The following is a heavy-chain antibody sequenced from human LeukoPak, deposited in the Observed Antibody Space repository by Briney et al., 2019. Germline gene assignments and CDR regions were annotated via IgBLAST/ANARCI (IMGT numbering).Heavy chain of an antibody. Sequence: SVKVSCKASGGTFSSYAISWVRQAPGPGLEWMGGIIPIFGTANYAQKFQGRVTITTDESTSTAYMELSSLRSEDTAVYYCARDLSIPPTQYYFDYWGQGTLVTVSS. J-gene: IGHJ4*02. D-gene: IGHD1-14*01. CDR3: ARDLSIPPTQYYFDY. CDR2: IIPIFGTA. CDR1: GGTFSSYA. V-gene: IGHV1-69*05.